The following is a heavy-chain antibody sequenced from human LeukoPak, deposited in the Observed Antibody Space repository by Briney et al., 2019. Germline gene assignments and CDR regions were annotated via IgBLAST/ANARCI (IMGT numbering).Heavy chain of an antibody. CDR2: ISPNSGGT. CDR3: ARAWAVAGVATGGY. Sequence: ASVKVSCKASGYTFTDYYIHWVRQAPGQGLEWMGWISPNSGGTDYAQKFQGRVTMTRDTSISTAFMELSRLRSDDTAVYYCARAWAVAGVATGGYWGQGTLVTVSS. V-gene: IGHV1-2*02. D-gene: IGHD6-19*01. J-gene: IGHJ4*02. CDR1: GYTFTDYY.